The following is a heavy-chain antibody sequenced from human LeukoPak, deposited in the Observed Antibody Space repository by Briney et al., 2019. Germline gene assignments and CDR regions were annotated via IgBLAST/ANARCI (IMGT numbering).Heavy chain of an antibody. CDR1: GDSISNYY. J-gene: IGHJ4*02. V-gene: IGHV4-59*01. CDR3: ARETCSGGSCFQFDF. CDR2: IYYSGST. D-gene: IGHD2-15*01. Sequence: SETLSLTCTVSGDSISNYYWSWIRQSPGKGLEWIGYIYYSGSTNYNPSLKSRVTIPVDTSKNRFSLKLSSVTAADTAVYYCARETCSGGSCFQFDFWGQGTLVTVSS.